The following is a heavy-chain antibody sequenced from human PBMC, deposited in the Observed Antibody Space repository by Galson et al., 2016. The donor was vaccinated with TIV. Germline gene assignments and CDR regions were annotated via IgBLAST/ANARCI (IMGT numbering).Heavy chain of an antibody. D-gene: IGHD6-19*01. V-gene: IGHV3-23*01. CDR3: AKVPSSGFSYYYGIDV. CDR2: ITGGGGSS. CDR1: GFTFSIFA. J-gene: IGHJ6*02. Sequence: LRLSCAASGFTFSIFAMTWVRQAPGKGLEWVAAITGGGGSSYYADSVKGRFTISRDNSKKMLYLQLNSLRAEDTAVYYCAKVPSSGFSYYYGIDVWGQGTTVTVA.